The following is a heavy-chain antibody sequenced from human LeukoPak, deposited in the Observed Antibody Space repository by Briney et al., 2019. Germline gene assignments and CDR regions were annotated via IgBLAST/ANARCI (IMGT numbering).Heavy chain of an antibody. D-gene: IGHD6-13*01. CDR3: ARDRAAAGMTYYYYGMDV. Sequence: SETLSLTCTGSGGSISSYYWSWIRQPPGKGLEWIGYIYYSGSTNYNPSLKSRVTISVDTSKNQFSLKLSSVTAADTAVYYCARDRAAAGMTYYYYGMDVWGQGTTVTVSS. J-gene: IGHJ6*02. CDR1: GGSISSYY. CDR2: IYYSGST. V-gene: IGHV4-59*01.